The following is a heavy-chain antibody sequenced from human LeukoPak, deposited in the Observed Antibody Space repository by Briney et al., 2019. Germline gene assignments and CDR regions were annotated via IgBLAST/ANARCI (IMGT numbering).Heavy chain of an antibody. CDR2: IYTSGST. D-gene: IGHD2-15*01. CDR3: ARRTATPYNWFDP. V-gene: IGHV4-4*09. Sequence: PSETLSLTCTVSGGSISSYYWSRIRQPPGKGLEWIGYIYTSGSTNYNPSLKSRVTISVDTSKNQFSLKLSSVTAADTAVYYCARRTATPYNWFDPWGQGTLVTVSS. CDR1: GGSISSYY. J-gene: IGHJ5*02.